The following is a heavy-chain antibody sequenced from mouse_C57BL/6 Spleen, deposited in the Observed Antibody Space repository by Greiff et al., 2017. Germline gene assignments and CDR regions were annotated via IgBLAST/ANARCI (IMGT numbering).Heavy chain of an antibody. D-gene: IGHD2-5*01. J-gene: IGHJ2*01. CDR1: GYTFTSYW. Sequence: QVQLKESGAELVKPGASVKMSCKASGYTFTSYWITWVKQRPGQGLEWIGDIYPGSGSTNYNEKFKSKATLTVDTSSSTAYMQLSSLTSEDSAVYYCARSDYSNYDYWGQGTTLTVSS. V-gene: IGHV1-55*01. CDR2: IYPGSGST. CDR3: ARSDYSNYDY.